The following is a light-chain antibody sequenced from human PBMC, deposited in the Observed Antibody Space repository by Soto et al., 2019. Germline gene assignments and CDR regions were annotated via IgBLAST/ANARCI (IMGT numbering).Light chain of an antibody. CDR2: ANT. J-gene: IGLJ3*02. CDR3: QSYDSSLSGSNWV. V-gene: IGLV1-40*01. CDR1: SSNIGAGYD. Sequence: QLVLTQPPSVSGAPGQRVIISCTGSSSNIGAGYDVHWYQQLPGTAPKLLIYANTNRPSGVPDRFSGSKSGTSASLAITGLQAEDEADYYCQSYDSSLSGSNWVFGGGTKVTVL.